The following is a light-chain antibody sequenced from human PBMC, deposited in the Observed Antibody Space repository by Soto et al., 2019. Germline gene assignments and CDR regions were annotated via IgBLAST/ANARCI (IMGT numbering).Light chain of an antibody. CDR2: GAS. J-gene: IGKJ2*01. Sequence: EIVLTQSPGTLSLSPGERATLSCRASQSVRSTYLAWYKQKPGQAPRLLIYGASSSATGIPDRFSGGGSGTDFTLTISRLETEDFAVYYCQQYGSSPGTFGQGTKLEIK. CDR3: QQYGSSPGT. V-gene: IGKV3-20*01. CDR1: QSVRSTY.